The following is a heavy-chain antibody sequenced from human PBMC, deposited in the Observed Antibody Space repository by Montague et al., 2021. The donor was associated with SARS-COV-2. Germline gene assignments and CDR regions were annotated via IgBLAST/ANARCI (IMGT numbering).Heavy chain of an antibody. V-gene: IGHV4-39*01. J-gene: IGHJ2*01. CDR3: AKSAWHNWYFDI. CDR2: MPYSGST. D-gene: IGHD2/OR15-2a*01. CDR1: GDSISRNSYY. Sequence: SETLSLTCTVSGDSISRNSYYWGWIRQPPGKGLEWIGSMPYSGSTYHNPSLKGRVSISVDTSKNHFSLKLSSMTAADTAVYYCAKSAWHNWYFDIWGRGTLVTVSS.